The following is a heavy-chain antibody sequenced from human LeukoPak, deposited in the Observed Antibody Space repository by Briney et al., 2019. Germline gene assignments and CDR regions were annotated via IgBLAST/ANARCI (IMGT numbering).Heavy chain of an antibody. V-gene: IGHV3-23*01. Sequence: GGSLRLSCAASRFTFGNYGMTWVRQAPGKGLEWVSSISGSGGSTYYADSVKGRFTISRDNSKNTLYLQMNSLRAEDTAVYYCARDYGGNWYYFDYWGQGTLVTVSS. J-gene: IGHJ4*02. CDR3: ARDYGGNWYYFDY. D-gene: IGHD4-23*01. CDR2: ISGSGGST. CDR1: RFTFGNYG.